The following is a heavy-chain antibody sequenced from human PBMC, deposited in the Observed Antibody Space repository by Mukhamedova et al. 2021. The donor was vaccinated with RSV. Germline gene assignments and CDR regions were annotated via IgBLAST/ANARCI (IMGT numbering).Heavy chain of an antibody. CDR3: SRGARCYHHYG. J-gene: IGHJ6*01. Sequence: GGSISTHDYYWNWIRQPAGKGLEWIGRLYSSGRTNYNPSVRSPVSISVDTSKNQFSLALNSVTAADTAVYYCSRGARCYHHYG. V-gene: IGHV4-61*02. CDR1: GGSISTHDYY. D-gene: IGHD4/OR15-4a*01. CDR2: LYSSGRT.